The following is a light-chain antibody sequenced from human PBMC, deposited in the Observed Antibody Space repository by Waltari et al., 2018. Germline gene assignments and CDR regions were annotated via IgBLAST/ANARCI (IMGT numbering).Light chain of an antibody. CDR2: ETS. CDR1: ESVDIY. J-gene: IGKJ4*01. CDR3: QQRRNWPPLT. V-gene: IGKV3-11*01. Sequence: ETVLTQSPATLSLSPGERATLSCRASESVDIYLAWYQQKRGQAPRLRIYETSKRATGIPARFSGSGSGTDFTLTINSLEPEDSAVYYCQQRRNWPPLTFGGGTKVEI.